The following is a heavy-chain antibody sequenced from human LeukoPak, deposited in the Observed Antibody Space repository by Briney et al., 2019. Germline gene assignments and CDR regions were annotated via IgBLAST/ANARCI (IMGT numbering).Heavy chain of an antibody. CDR1: GFTFSSYW. CDR3: GGASPNTVTTLNYFDY. D-gene: IGHD4-17*01. J-gene: IGHJ4*02. Sequence: PGGSLRLSCAASGFTFSSYWMSWVRQAPGKGLEWVANIKQDGSEKYYVDSVKDRFTISRDNAKNSLYLQMNSLRAEHTAVYYCGGASPNTVTTLNYFDYWGQGTRVTASS. CDR2: IKQDGSEK. V-gene: IGHV3-7*01.